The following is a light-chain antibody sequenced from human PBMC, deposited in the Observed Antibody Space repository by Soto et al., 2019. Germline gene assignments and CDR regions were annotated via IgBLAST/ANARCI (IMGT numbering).Light chain of an antibody. J-gene: IGKJ5*01. Sequence: DIVMTQSPLSLPVTPGEPASISCMSSQSLLHSNGYNYLDWYLQKPGQSPQLLIYLGSNRASGVPDRFSGSGSGTDFTLKISRVEAEDVGVYYCIQALQTPPTFGPGTRLEIK. CDR2: LGS. CDR1: QSLLHSNGYNY. V-gene: IGKV2-28*01. CDR3: IQALQTPPT.